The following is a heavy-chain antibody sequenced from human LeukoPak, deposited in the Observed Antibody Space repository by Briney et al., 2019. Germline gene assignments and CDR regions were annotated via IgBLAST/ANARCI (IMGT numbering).Heavy chain of an antibody. Sequence: GGSLRLSCTASGLTLSNYWMIWVRQAPGKGLQWVAKIRQDGSEKYYVDSVKGRFTISRDNAENSLYLQMNSLRVEDTAVYYCAARSSGNPYFWGQGTLVTVSS. J-gene: IGHJ4*02. D-gene: IGHD1-26*01. CDR3: AARSSGNPYF. CDR1: GLTLSNYW. V-gene: IGHV3-7*03. CDR2: IRQDGSEK.